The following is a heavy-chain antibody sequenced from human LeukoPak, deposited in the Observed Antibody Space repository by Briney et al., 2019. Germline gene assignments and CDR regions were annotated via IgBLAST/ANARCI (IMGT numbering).Heavy chain of an antibody. D-gene: IGHD6-6*01. J-gene: IGHJ4*02. CDR3: ARDPMYRSSSRSFDY. V-gene: IGHV3-21*01. CDR1: GFTFSSYS. CDR2: ISSSSSYI. Sequence: GGSLRLSCAASGFTFSSYSMNWVRQAPGKGLEWVSSISSSSSYIYYADSVKGRFTISRDNAKNSLYLQMNSLRSEDTAVYYCARDPMYRSSSRSFDYAGQGTLVTVAS.